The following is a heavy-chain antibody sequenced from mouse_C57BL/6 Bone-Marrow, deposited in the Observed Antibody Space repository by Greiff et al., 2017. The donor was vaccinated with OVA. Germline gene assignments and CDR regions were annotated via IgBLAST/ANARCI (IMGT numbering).Heavy chain of an antibody. J-gene: IGHJ1*03. CDR1: GYTFTDYY. V-gene: IGHV1-76*01. CDR3: ARDPHYYGSSTWYFDV. Sequence: VQLVESGAELVRPGASVKLSCKASGYTFTDYYINWVKQRPGQGLEWIARIYPGSGNTYYNEKFKGKATLTAEKSSSTAYMQLSSLTSEDSAVYFCARDPHYYGSSTWYFDVWGTGTTVTVSS. D-gene: IGHD1-1*01. CDR2: IYPGSGNT.